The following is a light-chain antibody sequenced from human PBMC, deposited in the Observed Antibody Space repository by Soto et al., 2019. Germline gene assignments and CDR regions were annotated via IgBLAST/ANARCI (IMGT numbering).Light chain of an antibody. CDR2: RVS. J-gene: IGKJ1*01. CDR1: QSLVYSNGNTY. V-gene: IGKV2-24*01. Sequence: DIVMTQTPLSLSVTLGQPASISCRSSQSLVYSNGNTYLSWYHQRPGQPPRLLIHRVSNRFSGVPERFSGSGAGTDFTLKFSRVEAEDVGIYYCMQGTLWWTFGQGTKVDIK. CDR3: MQGTLWWT.